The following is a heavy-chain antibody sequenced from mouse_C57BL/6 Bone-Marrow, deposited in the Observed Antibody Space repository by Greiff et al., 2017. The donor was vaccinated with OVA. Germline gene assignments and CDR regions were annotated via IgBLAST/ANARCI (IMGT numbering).Heavy chain of an antibody. CDR1: GFTFSDYY. CDR2: INYDGSST. D-gene: IGHD1-1*01. J-gene: IGHJ3*01. V-gene: IGHV5-16*01. CDR3: AREDGSREDPWFAY. Sequence: EVQLVESEGGLVQPGSSMKLSCTASGFTFSDYYMAWVRQVPEKGLEWVANINYDGSSTYYLDSLKSRFIISRDNAKNILYLQMSSLKSEDTATYYCAREDGSREDPWFAYWGQGTLVTVSA.